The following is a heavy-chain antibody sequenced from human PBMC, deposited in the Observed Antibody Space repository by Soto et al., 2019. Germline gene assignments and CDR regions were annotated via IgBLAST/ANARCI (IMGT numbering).Heavy chain of an antibody. CDR2: INPNSGGT. CDR3: ARALYSSSSPYYYYYGMDV. D-gene: IGHD6-6*01. J-gene: IGHJ6*02. Sequence: ASVKISCKASGYTFTGYYMHWVRQAPGQGLEWMGWINPNSGGTNYAQKFQGWVTMTRDTSISTAYMELSRLRSDDTAVYYCARALYSSSSPYYYYYGMDVWGQGTTVTVSS. CDR1: GYTFTGYY. V-gene: IGHV1-2*04.